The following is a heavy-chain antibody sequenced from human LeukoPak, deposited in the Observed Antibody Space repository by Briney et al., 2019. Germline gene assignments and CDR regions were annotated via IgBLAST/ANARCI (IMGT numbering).Heavy chain of an antibody. CDR1: GGSFSGYY. CDR2: INHSGST. D-gene: IGHD3-22*01. V-gene: IGHV4-34*01. Sequence: SETLSLTCAVYGGSFSGYYWSWIRQPPGKGLEWIGEINHSGSTNYNPSLKSRVTISVDTSKNQFSLKLSSVTAADTAVYYCARGYDSRLYAFDIWSQGTMVTVPS. J-gene: IGHJ3*02. CDR3: ARGYDSRLYAFDI.